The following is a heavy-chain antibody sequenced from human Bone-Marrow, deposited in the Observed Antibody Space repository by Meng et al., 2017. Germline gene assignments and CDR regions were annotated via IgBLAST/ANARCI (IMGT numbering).Heavy chain of an antibody. V-gene: IGHV3-21*01. CDR2: ISSSSSYI. D-gene: IGHD3-10*01. CDR3: ARVSGRGDEHAFDI. J-gene: IGHJ3*02. Sequence: GESLKISCAASGFTFSSYSMNWVRQAPGKGLEWVSSISSSSSYIYYADSVKGRFTISRDNAKNSLYLQMNSLRAEDTAVYYCARVSGRGDEHAFDIWGQGTRVTVSS. CDR1: GFTFSSYS.